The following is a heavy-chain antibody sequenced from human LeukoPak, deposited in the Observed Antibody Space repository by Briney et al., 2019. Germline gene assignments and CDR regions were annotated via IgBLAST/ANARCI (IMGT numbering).Heavy chain of an antibody. Sequence: GRSLRLSCAASGFTFDDYAMHWVRQAPGKGLEWVSGISWNSGSIGYADSVKGRFTTSRDNAKNSLYLQMNSLRAEDTALYYCAKDASPHIVVVPAAAKYGMDVWGQGTTVTVSS. CDR3: AKDASPHIVVVPAAAKYGMDV. D-gene: IGHD2-2*01. J-gene: IGHJ6*02. CDR1: GFTFDDYA. CDR2: ISWNSGSI. V-gene: IGHV3-9*01.